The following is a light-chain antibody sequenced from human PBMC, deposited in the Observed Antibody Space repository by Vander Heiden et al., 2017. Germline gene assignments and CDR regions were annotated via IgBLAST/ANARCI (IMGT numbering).Light chain of an antibody. Sequence: QSALTQPASVSGSPRQSITISCTATSSDGVAYNYVSWYQHHPGKAPKLLIYEVSNRPSGVSHRCSGSKSDNTASLTISGLQAEDEADYYCTSYTANSTVVFGGGTKLTVL. V-gene: IGLV2-14*01. CDR1: SSDGVAYNY. CDR2: EVS. CDR3: TSYTANSTVV. J-gene: IGLJ2*01.